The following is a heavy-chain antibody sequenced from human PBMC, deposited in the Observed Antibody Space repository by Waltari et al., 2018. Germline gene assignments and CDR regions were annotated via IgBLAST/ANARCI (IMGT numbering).Heavy chain of an antibody. CDR3: ARGLMGYTFPMDV. CDR1: GYTLTSHY. CDR2: SDPSGDRT. J-gene: IGHJ6*02. V-gene: IGHV1-46*01. Sequence: QVQLVQSGAEVKKPGASVKVSCKASGYTLTSHYVHWVRQAPGQGLEWMGISDPSGDRTSYAQKFQDRVTMTRDTSTSTVYMELSSLRSEDTAVYYCARGLMGYTFPMDVWGQGTTVTVSS. D-gene: IGHD5-12*01.